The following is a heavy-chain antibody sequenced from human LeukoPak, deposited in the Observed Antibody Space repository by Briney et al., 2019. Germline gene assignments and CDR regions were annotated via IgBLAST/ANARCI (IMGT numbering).Heavy chain of an antibody. J-gene: IGHJ5*02. Sequence: SETLSLTCSVSGDSITNGGYYWGWVRQPPGKALQWIGNIRYSGTTYYNPSLKSRLTMSLDKSTNQFYLKMTSVTAADTAVYYCARVFDGISLNWFDPWGQGTPVTVSS. V-gene: IGHV4-31*03. D-gene: IGHD2-21*01. CDR1: GDSITNGGYY. CDR3: ARVFDGISLNWFDP. CDR2: IRYSGTT.